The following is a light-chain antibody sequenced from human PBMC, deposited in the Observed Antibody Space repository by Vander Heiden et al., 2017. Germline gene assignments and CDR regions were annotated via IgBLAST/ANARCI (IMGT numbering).Light chain of an antibody. CDR1: QNVNNN. Sequence: ETVMTQSPARLSVSPGDSVTLSCRASQNVNNNLGWFHQKPGQAPRLLIHDASSRATGVPARVSASGSGTEFTLTISSLQSEDIGFFYCQQYNFWPYTFGQGTKLEI. CDR3: QQYNFWPYT. J-gene: IGKJ2*01. CDR2: DAS. V-gene: IGKV3-15*01.